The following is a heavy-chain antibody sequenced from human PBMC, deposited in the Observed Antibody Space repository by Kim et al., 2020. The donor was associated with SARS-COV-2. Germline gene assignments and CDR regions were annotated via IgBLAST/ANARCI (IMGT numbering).Heavy chain of an antibody. CDR3: AKDDCSGGSCYWAPVATEFDY. Sequence: GGSLRLSCAASGFTFSSYAMSWVRQAPGKGLEWVSAISGSGGSTYYADSVKGRFTISRDNSKNTLYLQMNSLRAEDTAVYYCAKDDCSGGSCYWAPVATEFDYWGQGTLVTVSS. CDR1: GFTFSSYA. D-gene: IGHD2-15*01. V-gene: IGHV3-23*01. CDR2: ISGSGGST. J-gene: IGHJ4*02.